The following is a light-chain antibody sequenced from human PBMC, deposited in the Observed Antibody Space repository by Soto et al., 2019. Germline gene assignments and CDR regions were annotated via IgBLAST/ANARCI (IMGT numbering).Light chain of an antibody. J-gene: IGLJ2*01. CDR1: NSDLGGSNY. CDR2: DVN. Sequence: QSALTQPASVSGSPGQSIAISCTETNSDLGGSNYVSWYQQHPGKAPKLMIHDVNSRPSGISDRFSGSKSGNTASLIISGLQAEDEADYYCSSYTSSNTLIFGGGTKLTVL. CDR3: SSYTSSNTLI. V-gene: IGLV2-14*03.